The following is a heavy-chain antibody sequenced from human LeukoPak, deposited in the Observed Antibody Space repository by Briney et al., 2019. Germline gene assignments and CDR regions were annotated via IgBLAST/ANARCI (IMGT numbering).Heavy chain of an antibody. J-gene: IGHJ2*01. V-gene: IGHV4-59*08. CDR2: IYYSGST. CDR3: ARRDYSNYEAFDL. D-gene: IGHD4-11*01. CDR1: GGSISSYY. Sequence: SETLSLTCTVSGGSISSYYWSWIRQPPGRGLEWIGYIYYSGSTNYNPSLKSRVTISVDTSKNQFSLKLSSVTAADTAVCHCARRDYSNYEAFDLWGRGTLVTVSS.